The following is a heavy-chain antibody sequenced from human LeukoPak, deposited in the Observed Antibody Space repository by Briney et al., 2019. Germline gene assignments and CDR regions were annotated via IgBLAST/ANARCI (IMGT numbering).Heavy chain of an antibody. CDR3: TRQGHAYYYYYYYMDV. CDR2: IRSKANSYAT. J-gene: IGHJ6*03. Sequence: GGSLRLSCAASGFTFSGSAMHWVRQASGKGLEWVGRIRSKANSYATAYAASVKGRFTISRDDSKNTAYLQMNSLKTEDTAVYYCTRQGHAYYYYYYYMDVWGKGTTVTVSS. CDR1: GFTFSGSA. V-gene: IGHV3-73*01.